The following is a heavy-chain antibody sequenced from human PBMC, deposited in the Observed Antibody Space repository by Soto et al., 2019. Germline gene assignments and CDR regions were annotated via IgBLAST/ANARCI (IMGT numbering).Heavy chain of an antibody. J-gene: IGHJ4*02. Sequence: SETLSLTCTVSGYSITSGFYWGWVRQSPGKGLEWIGSISYSAKTFYNPSLASRFSIAVDTSKNHFSLRLTSVTAADTALYYCTRGAGAPWVRFDSWGLGTLVTVSS. D-gene: IGHD3-22*01. CDR1: GYSITSGFY. CDR3: TRGAGAPWVRFDS. V-gene: IGHV4-38-2*02. CDR2: ISYSAKT.